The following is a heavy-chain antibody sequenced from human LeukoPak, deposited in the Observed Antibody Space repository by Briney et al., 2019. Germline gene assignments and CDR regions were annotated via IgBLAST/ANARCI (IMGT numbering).Heavy chain of an antibody. V-gene: IGHV4-59*06. J-gene: IGHJ6*04. CDR1: GGSISSYY. CDR3: ARVMDV. CDR2: IYYSGST. Sequence: SETLSLTCTVSGGSISSYYWSWIRQPAGKGLEWIGYIYYSGSTYYNPSLKSRVTISVDTSKNQFSLKLSSVTAADMAVYYCARVMDVWGKGTTVTVSS.